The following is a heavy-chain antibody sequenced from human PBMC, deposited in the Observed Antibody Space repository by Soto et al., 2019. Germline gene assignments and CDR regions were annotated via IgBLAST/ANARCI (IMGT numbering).Heavy chain of an antibody. J-gene: IGHJ4*02. V-gene: IGHV3-48*01. Sequence: GGSLRLSCAASGFTFSSYSMNWVRQAPGKGLEWVSYISSSSSTIYYADSVKGRFTISRDNAKNSLYLQMNSLRAEDTAVYSCASDPLPLDPYYFDYWGQGTLVTVSS. CDR2: ISSSSSTI. CDR3: ASDPLPLDPYYFDY. CDR1: GFTFSSYS.